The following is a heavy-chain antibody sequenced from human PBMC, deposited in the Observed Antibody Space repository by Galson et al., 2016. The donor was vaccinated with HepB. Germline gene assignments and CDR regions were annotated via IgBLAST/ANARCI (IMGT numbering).Heavy chain of an antibody. J-gene: IGHJ4*02. CDR1: GYTFTSYA. V-gene: IGHV1-18*01. CDR2: ISGYNGNT. CDR3: ARYDTNGWFPEF. D-gene: IGHD2-8*01. Sequence: SVKVSCKASGYTFTSYAISWVRQAPGQGLEWMGWISGYNGNTHYAQNFQDRVTMTTETSTTTAYMELMSLRSDDTAMYFCARYDTNGWFPEFWGQGTLVTVSS.